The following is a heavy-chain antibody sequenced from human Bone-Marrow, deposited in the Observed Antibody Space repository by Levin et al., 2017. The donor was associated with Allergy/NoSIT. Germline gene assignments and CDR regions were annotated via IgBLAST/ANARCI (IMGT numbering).Heavy chain of an antibody. V-gene: IGHV3-7*01. D-gene: IGHD6-19*01. CDR3: TRDGSGWSAF. J-gene: IGHJ4*02. Sequence: PGGSLRLSCAASGFTFNTYWMGWVRQAPGKGLEWVANIKPDGNEKYYVDSVEGRFTISRDNAKNSMYLQMNSLRVEDTAVYYCTRDGSGWSAFWGQGILVTVSS. CDR1: GFTFNTYW. CDR2: IKPDGNEK.